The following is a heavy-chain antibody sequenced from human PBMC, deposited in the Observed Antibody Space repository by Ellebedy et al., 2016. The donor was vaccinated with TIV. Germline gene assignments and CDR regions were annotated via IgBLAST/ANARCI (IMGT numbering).Heavy chain of an antibody. CDR3: ARGGGSSSWYWRF. V-gene: IGHV3-7*03. CDR1: GFAFETDW. CDR2: INVEGDEQ. J-gene: IGHJ4*02. D-gene: IGHD6-13*01. Sequence: PGGSLRLSCAASGFAFETDWMTWPRQAPGKGLEWVANINVEGDEQFYADSVRGRFTISRDNSKNSLYLQLSSLRADDSAQYYCARGGGSSSWYWRFWGQGAPVTV.